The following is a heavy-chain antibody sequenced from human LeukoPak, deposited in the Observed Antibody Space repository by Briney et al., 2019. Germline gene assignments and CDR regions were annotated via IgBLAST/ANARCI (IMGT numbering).Heavy chain of an antibody. CDR2: ISAYNGNT. V-gene: IGHV1-18*01. D-gene: IGHD3-10*01. J-gene: IGHJ6*02. CDR1: GYTFTSYG. Sequence: ASVKVSCKASGYTFTSYGISWVRQAPGQGLEWMGWISAYNGNTNYAQKLQGRVTMTTDTSTSTAYMELRSLRSDDTAVYYCARDYYGSGWAYYGMDVWGQGTAVTVSS. CDR3: ARDYYGSGWAYYGMDV.